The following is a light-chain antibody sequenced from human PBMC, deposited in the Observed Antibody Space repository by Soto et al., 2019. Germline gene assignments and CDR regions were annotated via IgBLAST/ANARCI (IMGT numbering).Light chain of an antibody. V-gene: IGKV3D-20*02. Sequence: EIVLTQSPGTLSLSPGERATLSCRASQSVSNNYLAWYQQKPGQAPRLLIYGASSRATGIPDRFSGSGSGTDFTLTIRRLEPEDFAVYYCQQRRNWPPGITFGQGTRLEI. CDR3: QQRRNWPPGIT. CDR1: QSVSNNY. CDR2: GAS. J-gene: IGKJ5*01.